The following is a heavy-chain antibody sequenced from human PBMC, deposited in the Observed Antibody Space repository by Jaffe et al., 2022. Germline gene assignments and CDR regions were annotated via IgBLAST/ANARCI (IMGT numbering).Heavy chain of an antibody. CDR1: GYTFTGYY. V-gene: IGHV1-2*02. CDR2: INPNSGGT. D-gene: IGHD3-10*01. Sequence: QVQLVQSGAEVKKPGASVKVSCKASGYTFTGYYMHWVRQAPGQGLEWMGWINPNSGGTNYAQKFQGRVTMTRDTSISTAYMELSRLRSDDTAVYYCARDPWYYGSGSYYRYYYYYYMDVWGKGTTVTVSS. J-gene: IGHJ6*03. CDR3: ARDPWYYGSGSYYRYYYYYYMDV.